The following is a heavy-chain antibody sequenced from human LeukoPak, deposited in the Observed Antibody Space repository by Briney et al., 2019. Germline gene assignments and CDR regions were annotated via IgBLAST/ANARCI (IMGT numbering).Heavy chain of an antibody. V-gene: IGHV4-4*09. D-gene: IGHD3-22*01. J-gene: IGHJ3*02. CDR1: GGSISSYY. CDR3: ARHYYDSSGYWGGTNFGDAFDI. Sequence: SETLSLTCTVSGGSISSYYWSWIRRPPGKGLEWIGYIYTSGSTNHNPSLKSRVTISLDTSKNQFSLKLSSVTAADTAVYYCARHYYDSSGYWGGTNFGDAFDIWGQGTMVTVSS. CDR2: IYTSGST.